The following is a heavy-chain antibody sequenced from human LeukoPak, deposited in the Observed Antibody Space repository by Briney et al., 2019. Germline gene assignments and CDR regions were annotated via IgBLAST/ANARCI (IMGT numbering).Heavy chain of an antibody. CDR2: IYYSGST. Sequence: ASETLSLTCTVSGGSISSSSYYWGWIRQPPGKGLEWIGSIYYSGSTYYNPSLKSRVTISVDTSKNQFSLKLSSVTAADTAVYYCYGGNSPLEYYYMDVWGKGTTVTVSS. CDR3: YGGNSPLEYYYMDV. CDR1: GGSISSSSYY. V-gene: IGHV4-39*03. J-gene: IGHJ6*03. D-gene: IGHD4-23*01.